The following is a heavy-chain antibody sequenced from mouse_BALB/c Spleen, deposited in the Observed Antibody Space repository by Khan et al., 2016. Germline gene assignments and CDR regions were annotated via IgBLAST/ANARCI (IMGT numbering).Heavy chain of an antibody. CDR3: ARYRYYYGSSRYFDV. V-gene: IGHV9-3-1*01. J-gene: IGHJ1*01. CDR1: GYTFTNYG. CDR2: INTYSGES. Sequence: QIQLVQSGPELKKPGKTVKISCKASGYTFTNYGMNWVKQAPGKGLKWMGWINTYSGESTYADDFKGRFAFSLATSANTAYLQLNNLNNEDTATYCCARYRYYYGSSRYFDVWGAGTTVTVSS. D-gene: IGHD1-1*01.